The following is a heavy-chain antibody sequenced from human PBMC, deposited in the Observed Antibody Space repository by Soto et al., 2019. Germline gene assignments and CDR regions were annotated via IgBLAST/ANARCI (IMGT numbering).Heavy chain of an antibody. D-gene: IGHD1-20*01. CDR3: ARGRYGAGKNDY. CDR1: GGSFSGYY. CDR2: INHSGST. Sequence: PSETLSLTCAVYGGSFSGYYWSWIRQPPGKGLEWIGEINHSGSTNYNPSLKSRVTISVDTSKNQFSLKLSSVTAADTAVYYCARGRYGAGKNDYWGQGTLVTVSS. V-gene: IGHV4-34*01. J-gene: IGHJ4*02.